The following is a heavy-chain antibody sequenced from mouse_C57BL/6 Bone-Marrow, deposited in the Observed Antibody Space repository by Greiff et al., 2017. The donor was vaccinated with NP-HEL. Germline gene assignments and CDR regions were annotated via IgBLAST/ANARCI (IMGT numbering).Heavy chain of an antibody. V-gene: IGHV1-76*01. CDR2: IYPGSGNT. CDR1: GYTFTDYY. D-gene: IGHD2-4*01. CDR3: ARKSYDYDGAMDY. Sequence: VKLQESGAELVRPGASVKLSCKASGYTFTDYYINWVKQRPGQGLEWIARIYPGSGNTYYNEKFKGKATLTAEKSSSTAYMQLSSLTSEDSAVYFCARKSYDYDGAMDYWGQGTSVTVSS. J-gene: IGHJ4*01.